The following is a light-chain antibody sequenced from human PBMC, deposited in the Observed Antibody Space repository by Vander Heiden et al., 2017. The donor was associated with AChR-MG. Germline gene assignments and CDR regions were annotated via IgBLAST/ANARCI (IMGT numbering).Light chain of an antibody. CDR2: KAS. Sequence: DIQLTQSPSTLSASVGDRVTITCRASQSISSWLTWYQQKPGKAPKLLIYKASSLETGVPSRFSGSGSGTEFTLTISSLQPDDSATYYCLQDNSYPHIFGQGTKLEIK. CDR1: QSISSW. J-gene: IGKJ2*01. CDR3: LQDNSYPHI. V-gene: IGKV1-5*03.